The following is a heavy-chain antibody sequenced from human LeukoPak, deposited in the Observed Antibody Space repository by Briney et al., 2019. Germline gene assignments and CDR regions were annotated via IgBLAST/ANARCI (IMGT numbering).Heavy chain of an antibody. CDR3: ARESDGSSSWYPASNWFDP. V-gene: IGHV3-74*01. D-gene: IGHD6-13*01. Sequence: GGSLRLSCAASGFTFSSYWMHWVRQAPGKGLVWVSRINSDGSSTSYADSVKGRFTISRDNAKNTLYLQMNSLRAEDTAAYYCARESDGSSSWYPASNWFDPWGQGTLVTVSS. J-gene: IGHJ5*02. CDR1: GFTFSSYW. CDR2: INSDGSST.